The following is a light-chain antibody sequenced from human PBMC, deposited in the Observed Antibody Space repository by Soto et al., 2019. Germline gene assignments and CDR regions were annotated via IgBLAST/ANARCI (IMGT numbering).Light chain of an antibody. J-gene: IGKJ4*01. CDR2: DAS. V-gene: IGKV3-11*01. CDR3: EQRSNWPPALT. Sequence: IVLTQSPATLSLSPGERATLSCRASQSVGTFLAWYQHKPGQAPRLLIYDASNRATGVPARFSGSGSGTDFTLTINSLEPEDFAVYYCEQRSNWPPALTFGGGTKV. CDR1: QSVGTF.